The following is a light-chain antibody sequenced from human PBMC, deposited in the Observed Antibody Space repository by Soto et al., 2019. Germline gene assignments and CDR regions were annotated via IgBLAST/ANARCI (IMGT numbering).Light chain of an antibody. V-gene: IGKV4-1*01. CDR2: WAS. J-gene: IGKJ1*01. CDR3: QQYYSLPPT. CDR1: QSVLYRSNTKKY. Sequence: DIVMTQSPDSLAVSLGERATINCTSSQSVLYRSNTKKYLAWYQQKPGQPPNLLIYWASTRESGVPDRFSGSASGRDFTLTISSLQAEDVAVYYCQQYYSLPPTFGQGTKVEIK.